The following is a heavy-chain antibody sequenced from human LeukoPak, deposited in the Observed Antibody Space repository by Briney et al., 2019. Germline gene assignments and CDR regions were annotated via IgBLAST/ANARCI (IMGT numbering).Heavy chain of an antibody. V-gene: IGHV3-73*01. J-gene: IGHJ4*02. Sequence: GGSLKLSCAASGFTFSDSAIHWVRQATGKGLEWVGRIRSKADTYATTYGASLKGRFAISRDDSRNRAYLQMSSLRTEDTAVYYCSREYSSGWPFDFWGQGTLVTVSS. CDR3: SREYSSGWPFDF. CDR2: IRSKADTYAT. D-gene: IGHD6-19*01. CDR1: GFTFSDSA.